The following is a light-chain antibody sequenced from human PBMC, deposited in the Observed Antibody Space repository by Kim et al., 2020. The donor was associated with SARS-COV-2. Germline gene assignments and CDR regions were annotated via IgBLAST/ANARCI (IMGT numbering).Light chain of an antibody. CDR2: GAS. Sequence: VSPGESATLSCRASQSVGSHLAWYQQKFGQAPSLLIYGASTRATGIPARFSGSGSGTEFTLTISSLQSEDFAVYYCQQYHNWPPYTFGQGTKLEI. CDR1: QSVGSH. J-gene: IGKJ2*01. CDR3: QQYHNWPPYT. V-gene: IGKV3-15*01.